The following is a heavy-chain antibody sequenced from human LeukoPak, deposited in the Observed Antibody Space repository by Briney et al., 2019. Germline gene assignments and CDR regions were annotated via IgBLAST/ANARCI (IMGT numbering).Heavy chain of an antibody. D-gene: IGHD2-15*01. V-gene: IGHV3-23*01. CDR3: AKTLPGGSSVV. CDR2: ISGSVGST. J-gene: IGHJ4*02. CDR1: GFTFSSYA. Sequence: HPRGSLRLSCAASGFTFSSYAMSWVRQAPGEGLEWVSAISGSVGSTYYADSGNGRFTISRDNSKNTLYLQMNSLGADDTAVYYCAKTLPGGSSVVWGQGTLVTVS.